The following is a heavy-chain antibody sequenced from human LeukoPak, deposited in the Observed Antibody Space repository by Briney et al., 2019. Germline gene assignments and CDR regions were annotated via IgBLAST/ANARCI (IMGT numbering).Heavy chain of an antibody. V-gene: IGHV1-46*01. Sequence: GASVKVSCKASGYTFTNHYAHWVRQAPGQGLEWMGLINPTGGSTKYAQKFQGRLTLTRDTSTSTDYMELSSLRSEDTAVYYCARDNSRNEEGLTSWWFDPWSQGTLVTVSS. CDR2: INPTGGST. CDR3: ARDNSRNEEGLTSWWFDP. J-gene: IGHJ5*02. CDR1: GYTFTNHY. D-gene: IGHD2/OR15-2a*01.